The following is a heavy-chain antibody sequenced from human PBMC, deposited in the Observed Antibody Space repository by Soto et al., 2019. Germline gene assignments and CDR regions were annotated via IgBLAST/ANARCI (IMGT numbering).Heavy chain of an antibody. CDR3: ARVGPVAGVDY. V-gene: IGHV4-59*01. Sequence: PSETLSLTCTVSGGSISSYYWSWIRQPPGKGLEWIGYIYYSGSTNYNPSLKSRVTISVDTSKNQFSLKLSSVTAADTAVYYCARVGPVAGVDYWGQGTLVTVSS. D-gene: IGHD6-19*01. CDR2: IYYSGST. CDR1: GGSISSYY. J-gene: IGHJ4*02.